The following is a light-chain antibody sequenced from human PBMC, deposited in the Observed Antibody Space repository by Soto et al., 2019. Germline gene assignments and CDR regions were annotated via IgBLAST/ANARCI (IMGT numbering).Light chain of an antibody. J-gene: IGKJ5*01. V-gene: IGKV1-8*01. CDR1: QGISSY. CDR2: GAS. Sequence: AIRLTHSPSSFSATTSKRLTIXFLASQGISSYLAWYQQKPGKAPKLLIYGASTLQSGVPSRFSGSGSGTDYTLTISSLQPEDFATYYCQQSYRTPTFGQGTRLEI. CDR3: QQSYRTPT.